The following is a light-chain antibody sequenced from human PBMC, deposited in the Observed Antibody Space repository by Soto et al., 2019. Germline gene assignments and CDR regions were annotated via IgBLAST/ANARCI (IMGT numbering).Light chain of an antibody. J-gene: IGKJ2*01. Sequence: EIVMTQSPATLSVSPGERATLSCRASQSVSSNLAWYQQKPGQAPRLLIYGASSRPGGIPDRFSGSGSGTDFTLTIPRLEPEDFAVYYCQQYGSSPYTFGQGTKVDIK. CDR1: QSVSSN. V-gene: IGKV3-20*01. CDR3: QQYGSSPYT. CDR2: GAS.